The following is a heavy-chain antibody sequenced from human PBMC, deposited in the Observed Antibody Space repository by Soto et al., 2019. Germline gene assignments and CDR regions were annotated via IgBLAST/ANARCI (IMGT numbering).Heavy chain of an antibody. CDR2: ISYDGSNK. J-gene: IGHJ6*02. CDR1: GFTFSSYG. Sequence: SLRLSGAASGFTFSSYGMHWVRQAPGKGLEWVAVISYDGSNKYYADSVKGRFTISRDNSKNTLYLQMNSLRAEDTAVYYCAKDVEAYYSYGMDVWGQGTTVTGSS. CDR3: AKDVEAYYSYGMDV. V-gene: IGHV3-30*18.